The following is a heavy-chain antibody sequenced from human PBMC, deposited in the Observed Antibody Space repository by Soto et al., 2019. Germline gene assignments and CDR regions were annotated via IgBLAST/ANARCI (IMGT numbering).Heavy chain of an antibody. CDR1: GGSISSYY. V-gene: IGHV4-59*06. CDR3: ARVLLAFDP. J-gene: IGHJ5*02. Sequence: SETLSLTCTVSGGSISSYYWSWIRQHPGKGLEWIGYIYYSGSTYYNPSLKSRVTMSIDTSKNQFSLNLSSVTAADTAVYYCARVLLAFDPWGRGTLVTVSS. D-gene: IGHD3-3*01. CDR2: IYYSGST.